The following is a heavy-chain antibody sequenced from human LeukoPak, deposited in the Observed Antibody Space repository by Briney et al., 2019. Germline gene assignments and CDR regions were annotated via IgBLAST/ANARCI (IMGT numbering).Heavy chain of an antibody. V-gene: IGHV3-30-3*01. CDR1: GFTFSSYA. J-gene: IGHJ6*02. Sequence: GRSLRLSCAASGFTFSSYAMHWVRQAPGKGLEWVAVISYDGSNKYYADSVKGRFTISRDNSKNTLYLQMNSLRAEGTAVYYCARGARRYYYGMDVWGQGTTVTVSS. CDR3: ARGARRYYYGMDV. CDR2: ISYDGSNK.